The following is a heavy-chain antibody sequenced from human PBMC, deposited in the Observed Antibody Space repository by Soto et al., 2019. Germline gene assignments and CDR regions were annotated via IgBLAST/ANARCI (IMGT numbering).Heavy chain of an antibody. CDR1: GGSIRSYY. J-gene: IGHJ5*02. Sequence: QVQLQESGPGLVKPSETLSLTCTVSGGSIRSYYWSWIRQPPGKGLEWIGYIYYRGSTNYNPSLKSRVTISVDTSKNQFSLKLSSVTAADTAVYYCARGPSFDYGDYVGWFDPWGQGTLVTVSS. CDR2: IYYRGST. CDR3: ARGPSFDYGDYVGWFDP. D-gene: IGHD4-17*01. V-gene: IGHV4-59*01.